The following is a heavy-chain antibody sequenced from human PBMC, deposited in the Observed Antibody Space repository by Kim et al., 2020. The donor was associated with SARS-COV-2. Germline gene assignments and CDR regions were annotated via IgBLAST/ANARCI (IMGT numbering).Heavy chain of an antibody. J-gene: IGHJ6*02. D-gene: IGHD6-19*01. CDR3: ARDWDIAVAGYYYYYGMDV. Sequence: ASVKVSCKASGYTFTSYAMNWVRQAPGQGLEWMGWINTNTGNPTYAQGFTGRFFFSLDTSVSTAYLQISSLKAEDTAVYYCARDWDIAVAGYYYYYGMDVWGQGTTVTVSS. CDR2: INTNTGNP. CDR1: GYTFTSYA. V-gene: IGHV7-4-1*02.